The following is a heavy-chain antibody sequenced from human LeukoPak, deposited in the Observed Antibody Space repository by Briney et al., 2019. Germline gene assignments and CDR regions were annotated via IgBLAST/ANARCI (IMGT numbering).Heavy chain of an antibody. J-gene: IGHJ6*03. Sequence: PSETLSLTCTVSGGSISSYYWSWIRQPPGKGLEWIGYIYYSGSTNYNPSLKSRVTISVDTSKNQFSLKLSSVTAADTAVYYCARSHYDFWSGYYTYYYMDVWGKGTTVTVS. CDR3: ARSHYDFWSGYYTYYYMDV. V-gene: IGHV4-59*01. CDR2: IYYSGST. D-gene: IGHD3-3*01. CDR1: GGSISSYY.